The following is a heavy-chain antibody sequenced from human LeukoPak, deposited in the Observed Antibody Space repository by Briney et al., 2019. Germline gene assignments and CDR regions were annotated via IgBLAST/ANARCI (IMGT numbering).Heavy chain of an antibody. Sequence: SETLSLTCIVSGGSISSLNLWSWLRQPPGKGLEWIGEMYLGGTTNFNPSLKSRVTILIDKSKNQLSLQLTSVTAADTAAYYCAGLEGRYSTDWFYFFDYWGQGALVTVSS. CDR2: MYLGGTT. J-gene: IGHJ4*02. CDR3: AGLEGRYSTDWFYFFDY. CDR1: GGSISSLNL. D-gene: IGHD6-19*01. V-gene: IGHV4-4*02.